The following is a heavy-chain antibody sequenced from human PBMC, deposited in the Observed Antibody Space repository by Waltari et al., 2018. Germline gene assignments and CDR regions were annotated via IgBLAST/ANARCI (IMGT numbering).Heavy chain of an antibody. D-gene: IGHD1-26*01. V-gene: IGHV4-38-2*01. J-gene: IGHJ4*02. CDR3: ARGRELAYFDY. CDR1: GYSISSGYY. Sequence: QVQLQESGPGLVKPSETLSLTCAVSGYSISSGYYGGWIRQLPGKGLERIGSIYHSGSTYYNPSLKSRVTISVDTSKNQFSLKLSSVTAADTAVYYCARGRELAYFDYWGQGTLVTVSS. CDR2: IYHSGST.